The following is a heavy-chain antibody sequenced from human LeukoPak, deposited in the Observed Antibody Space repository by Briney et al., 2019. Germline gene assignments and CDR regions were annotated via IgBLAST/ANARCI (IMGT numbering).Heavy chain of an antibody. V-gene: IGHV1-46*01. CDR3: ARDIAARPRYRYYYYGMDV. CDR2: INPGGGST. J-gene: IGHJ6*02. D-gene: IGHD6-6*01. Sequence: GASVKVSCKASGYTFTSYYMHWVRQAPGQGLEWMGIINPGGGSTSYAQKFQGRVTMTRDTSTSTVYMELSSLRSEDTAVYYCARDIAARPRYRYYYYGMDVWGQGTTVTVSS. CDR1: GYTFTSYY.